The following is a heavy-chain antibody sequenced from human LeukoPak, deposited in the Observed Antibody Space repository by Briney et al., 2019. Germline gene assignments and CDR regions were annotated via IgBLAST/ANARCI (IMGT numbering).Heavy chain of an antibody. D-gene: IGHD4-23*01. CDR1: GGSVSSSEYY. CDR2: IYYSGGT. V-gene: IGHV4-39*07. J-gene: IGHJ6*02. CDR3: ARELRWEHFYYYGMDV. Sequence: SETLSLTCTVSGGSVSSSEYYCDWIRQPPGKGLQWIGTIYYSGGTSYNPSLKSRVTISVDTSKNQFSLKLSSVTAADTAVYYCARELRWEHFYYYGMDVWGQGTTVTVSS.